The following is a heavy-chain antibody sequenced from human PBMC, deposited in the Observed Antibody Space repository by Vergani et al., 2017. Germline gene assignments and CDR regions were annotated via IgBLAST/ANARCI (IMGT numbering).Heavy chain of an antibody. D-gene: IGHD4-17*01. CDR2: INPNSGGT. V-gene: IGHV1-2*02. Sequence: QVQLVQSGAEVKKPGASVKVSCKASGYTFTGYYMHWVRQAPGQGLEWMGWINPNSGGTNYAQKFQGRVTMTRDTSISTAYMELSRLRSDGTAVYYCARDRAEESGWDYGGNFDYWGQGTLVTVSS. CDR1: GYTFTGYY. J-gene: IGHJ4*02. CDR3: ARDRAEESGWDYGGNFDY.